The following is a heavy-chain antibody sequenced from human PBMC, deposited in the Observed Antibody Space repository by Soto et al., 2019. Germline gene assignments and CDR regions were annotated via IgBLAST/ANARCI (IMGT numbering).Heavy chain of an antibody. V-gene: IGHV4-30-2*01. CDR3: ARTSYDILTGRLDAFDI. D-gene: IGHD3-9*01. Sequence: SETLSLTCVVSGGSINNGGYSWSWLRQPPGKGLEWIGYISHGGNTYYNPSLRSRVIMSIDKSKNHFSLGLKSVTAADTATYYCARTSYDILTGRLDAFDIWGQGTMVTVSS. CDR2: ISHGGNT. CDR1: GGSINNGGYS. J-gene: IGHJ3*02.